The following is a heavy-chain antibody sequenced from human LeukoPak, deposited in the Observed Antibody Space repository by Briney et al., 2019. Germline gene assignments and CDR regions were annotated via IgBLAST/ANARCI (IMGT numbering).Heavy chain of an antibody. J-gene: IGHJ4*02. D-gene: IGHD5-12*01. V-gene: IGHV4-4*07. Sequence: SETLSLTCTVSGGSFSTYYWSWIRQPAGKGLEWIGRIYTSGSTNYNPSLKSRVTISVDTSKNQFSLKLSSVTAADTAVYYCAREVEIVATIYNYFDYWGQGTLVTVSS. CDR3: AREVEIVATIYNYFDY. CDR1: GGSFSTYY. CDR2: IYTSGST.